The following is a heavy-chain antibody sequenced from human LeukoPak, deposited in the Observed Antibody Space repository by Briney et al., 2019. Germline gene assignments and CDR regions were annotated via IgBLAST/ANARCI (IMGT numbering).Heavy chain of an antibody. CDR3: ARSWGYYFDY. CDR2: INHSGST. J-gene: IGHJ4*02. V-gene: IGHV4-34*01. D-gene: IGHD6-13*01. Sequence: SETLSLTCAVYGGSFSGYYWSWIRQPPGKGLEWIGEINHSGSTNYNPSLKSRVTIPVDTSKNQFSLKLSSVTAADTAVYYCARSWGYYFDYWGQGTLVTISS. CDR1: GGSFSGYY.